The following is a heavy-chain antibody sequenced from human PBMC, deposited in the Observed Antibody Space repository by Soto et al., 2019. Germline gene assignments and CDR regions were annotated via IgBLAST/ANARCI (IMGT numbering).Heavy chain of an antibody. D-gene: IGHD6-19*01. V-gene: IGHV4-59*01. CDR1: GGSISSYY. CDR3: AAVAVNFDY. J-gene: IGHJ4*02. CDR2: IYYSGST. Sequence: QVQLQESGPGLVKPSETLSLTCTVSGGSISSYYWIWIRQPPGKGLEWIGYIYYSGSTNYNPSLKSRVTISVDTSKNQFSLKLSSVTAADTAVYYCAAVAVNFDYWGQGTLVTVSS.